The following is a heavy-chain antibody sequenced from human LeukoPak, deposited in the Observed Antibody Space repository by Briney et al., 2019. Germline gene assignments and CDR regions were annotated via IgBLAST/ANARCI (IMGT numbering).Heavy chain of an antibody. J-gene: IGHJ4*02. Sequence: GGSLRLSCAASGFTFRRYSMNWVRQAPGKGLEWVSSISSSSSYIYYADSVKGRFTIFRDNSKNTLYLQMDSLRAEDTAVYYCARTSSSTPLRYWGQGTLVTVSS. V-gene: IGHV3-21*04. CDR1: GFTFRRYS. D-gene: IGHD6-13*01. CDR3: ARTSSSTPLRY. CDR2: ISSSSSYI.